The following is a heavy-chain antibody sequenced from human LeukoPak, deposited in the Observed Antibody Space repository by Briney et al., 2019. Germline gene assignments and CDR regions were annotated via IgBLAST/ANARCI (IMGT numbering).Heavy chain of an antibody. J-gene: IGHJ4*02. CDR1: GGSISSGDYY. V-gene: IGHV4-30-4*01. Sequence: SETLSLTCTVSGGSISSGDYYWSWIRQPPGKGLEWIGYIYYSGSTYYNPSLKSRVTISVDTSKNQFSLKLSSVTAADTAVYYCARGDGDLYYFDYWGQGTLVTVSS. CDR2: IYYSGST. D-gene: IGHD4-17*01. CDR3: ARGDGDLYYFDY.